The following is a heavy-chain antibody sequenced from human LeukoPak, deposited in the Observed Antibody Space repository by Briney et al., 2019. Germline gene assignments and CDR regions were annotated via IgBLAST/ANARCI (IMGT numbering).Heavy chain of an antibody. CDR2: ISTDGSQT. CDR3: VRRLRSADF. D-gene: IGHD2-15*01. J-gene: IGHJ4*02. CDR1: GFTFSNYW. V-gene: IGHV3-74*01. Sequence: GGSLRLSCEASGFTFSNYWMHWVRQAPGKGLMWVSHISTDGSQTFYADSVKGRFTISRDNAKNTLFLQMDSLRPEDTAVYYCVRRLRSADFWGQGTLVTVSS.